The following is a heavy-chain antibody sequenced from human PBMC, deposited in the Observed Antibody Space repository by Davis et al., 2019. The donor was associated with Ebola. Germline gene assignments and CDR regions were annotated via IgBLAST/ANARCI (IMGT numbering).Heavy chain of an antibody. CDR2: ISSSSSYI. V-gene: IGHV3-21*01. CDR1: GFTFSSYS. CDR3: AGMNYHILTGSPDY. Sequence: PGGSLRPSCAASGFTFSSYSMNWVRQAPGKGLEWVSSISSSSSYIYYADSVKGRFTISRDNAKNSLYLQMNSLRAEDTAVYYCAGMNYHILTGSPDYWGQGTLVTVSS. J-gene: IGHJ4*02. D-gene: IGHD3-9*01.